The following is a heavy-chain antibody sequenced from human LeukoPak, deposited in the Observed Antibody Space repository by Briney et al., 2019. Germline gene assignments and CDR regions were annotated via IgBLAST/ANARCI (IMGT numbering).Heavy chain of an antibody. D-gene: IGHD3-22*01. Sequence: ESLKISCKGSGYSFTSYWIGWVRQMPGKGLEWMGIIYPGDSDTRDSPSFQGQVTISADKSISTAYLQWSSLKASDTAMYYCARWKYYYDSSGYHYFDYWGQGTLVTVSS. CDR3: ARWKYYYDSSGYHYFDY. J-gene: IGHJ4*02. CDR1: GYSFTSYW. V-gene: IGHV5-51*01. CDR2: IYPGDSDT.